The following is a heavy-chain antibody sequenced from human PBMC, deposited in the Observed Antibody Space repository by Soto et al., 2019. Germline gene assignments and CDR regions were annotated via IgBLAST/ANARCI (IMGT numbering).Heavy chain of an antibody. D-gene: IGHD4-17*01. CDR2: IYYTGST. V-gene: IGHV4-59*08. CDR3: ASTVTTSTFDY. Sequence: QVQLQESGPGLVKPLETLSLTCTVSGGSISSYYWSWIRQPPGKGLEWIGYIYYTGSTNYNPSLKSRVTXSGXTSKNQFSLKLSSVTAADTAVYYCASTVTTSTFDYWGQGTLVTVSS. J-gene: IGHJ4*02. CDR1: GGSISSYY.